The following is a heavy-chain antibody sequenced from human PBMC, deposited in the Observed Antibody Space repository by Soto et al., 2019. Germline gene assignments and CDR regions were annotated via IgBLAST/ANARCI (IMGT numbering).Heavy chain of an antibody. CDR3: ASGRSGEDTIFGVVIISEGCSGWFDY. Sequence: PSETLSLTCTVSGGSISSYYWSWIRQPPGRGLEWIGYIYYSGSTNYNPSLKSRVTISVDTSKNQFSLKLSSVTAADTAVYYCASGRSGEDTIFGVVIISEGCSGWFDYWGQGTLVTVSS. V-gene: IGHV4-59*01. CDR2: IYYSGST. D-gene: IGHD3-3*01. J-gene: IGHJ4*02. CDR1: GGSISSYY.